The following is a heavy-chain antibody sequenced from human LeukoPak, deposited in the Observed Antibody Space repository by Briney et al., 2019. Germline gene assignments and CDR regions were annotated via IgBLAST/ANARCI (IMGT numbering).Heavy chain of an antibody. CDR1: GSSLTELS. D-gene: IGHD5-18*01. CDR2: FDVIDAKT. J-gene: IGHJ4*02. CDR3: AAGRPYSLLDY. V-gene: IGHV1-24*01. Sequence: GASVKVSCTGSGSSLTELSLYWVRQAPGKGLEWMGGFDVIDAKTFYAQKFQGRATMTEDSSTDTAYMELSSLRSDDTAFYYCAAGRPYSLLDYWGQGTLLTVSS.